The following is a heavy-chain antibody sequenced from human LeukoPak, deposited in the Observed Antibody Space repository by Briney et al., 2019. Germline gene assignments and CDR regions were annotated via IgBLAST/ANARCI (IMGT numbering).Heavy chain of an antibody. CDR1: GFTFDDYG. CDR3: AREKFYDSSGNFDY. CDR2: INWNGGST. V-gene: IGHV3-20*04. J-gene: IGHJ4*02. D-gene: IGHD3-22*01. Sequence: GGSLRLSCAASGFTFDDYGMSCVRQVPGKGLECGSNINWNGGSTGYADSVKGRFTISRDNGKNSLYLQMNSLRAEDTALYYCAREKFYDSSGNFDYWGQGTLVTVSS.